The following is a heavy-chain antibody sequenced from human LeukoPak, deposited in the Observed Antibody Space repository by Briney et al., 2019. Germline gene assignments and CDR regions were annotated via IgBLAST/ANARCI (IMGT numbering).Heavy chain of an antibody. D-gene: IGHD6-13*01. CDR1: GYTFSSYG. CDR3: ARDREAAGQKLTDY. V-gene: IGHV1-18*01. J-gene: IGHJ4*02. Sequence: ASVKVSCKASGYTFSSYGITWVRRAPGQGLEWMGWISVYNGNTNYAQKLQGRVTMTTDTSTSTAYMELRSPRSDDTAIYYCARDREAAGQKLTDYWGQGTLVTVSS. CDR2: ISVYNGNT.